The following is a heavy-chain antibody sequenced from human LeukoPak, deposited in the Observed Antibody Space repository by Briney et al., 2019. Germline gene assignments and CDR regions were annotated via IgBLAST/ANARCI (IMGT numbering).Heavy chain of an antibody. V-gene: IGHV1-24*01. Sequence: ASVKVSCKVSGYTLTELSMHWVRQAPGKGLEWMGGFDPEDGETIYAQKFQGRVTLTEDTSTDTAYMELSSLRSEDTAVYYCATVSLPVVVIATGRDDAFDIWGRGTMVTVSS. J-gene: IGHJ3*02. CDR3: ATVSLPVVVIATGRDDAFDI. D-gene: IGHD3-22*01. CDR2: FDPEDGET. CDR1: GYTLTELS.